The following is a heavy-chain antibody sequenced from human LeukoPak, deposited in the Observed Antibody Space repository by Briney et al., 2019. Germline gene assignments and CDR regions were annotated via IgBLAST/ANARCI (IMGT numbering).Heavy chain of an antibody. CDR1: GGSFSGYY. V-gene: IGHV4-34*01. D-gene: IGHD3-3*01. CDR3: ARGGMTIFGVVIGRAFDY. CDR2: INHSGST. J-gene: IGHJ4*02. Sequence: SETLSLTCAVYGGSFSGYYWSWIRQPPGKGLEWIGEINHSGSTNYNPSLKSRVPISVDTSKNQFSLKLSSVTAADTAVYYCARGGMTIFGVVIGRAFDYWGQGTLVTVSS.